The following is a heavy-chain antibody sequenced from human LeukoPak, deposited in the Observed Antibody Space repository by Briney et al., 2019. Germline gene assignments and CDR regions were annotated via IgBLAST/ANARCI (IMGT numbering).Heavy chain of an antibody. J-gene: IGHJ6*03. V-gene: IGHV3-7*01. CDR2: IKLDGSAK. Sequence: GGSLRLSCAASGFTFSSYWLSWVRQAPGKGLEWVANIKLDGSAKYYVDSVKGRFTISRDNSKNTLYLQMNSLRAEDTAVYYCAKDAAYPWELHSYYYYYMDVWGKGTTVTVSS. CDR1: GFTFSSYW. CDR3: AKDAAYPWELHSYYYYYMDV. D-gene: IGHD1-26*01.